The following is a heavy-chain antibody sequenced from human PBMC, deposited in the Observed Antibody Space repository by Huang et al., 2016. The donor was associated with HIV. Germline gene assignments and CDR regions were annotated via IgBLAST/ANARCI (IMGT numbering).Heavy chain of an antibody. CDR1: GFSISSYW. CDR3: ARDPRIQSWLNFFDY. Sequence: EVQLVESEGGLVQPGGSLRLSCAASGFSISSYWMHWVRHAPGRGMGWVARSNRDGSSTSYADSVKGRVTIARDNAKNTLYLQMNSLRAEDTAVYYCARDPRIQSWLNFFDYWGQGTLVSVSS. CDR2: SNRDGSST. V-gene: IGHV3-74*01. D-gene: IGHD3-22*01. J-gene: IGHJ4*02.